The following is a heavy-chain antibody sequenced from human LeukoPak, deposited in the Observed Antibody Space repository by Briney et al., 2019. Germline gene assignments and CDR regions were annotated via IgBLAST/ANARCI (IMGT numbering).Heavy chain of an antibody. CDR3: ARLRVTTGFDY. Sequence: AETLSLTCTVSDGSITRSSYYWGWIRQTPGGGLDWIGSIYYSGITYYNPSLQGRVTMSVDTSKNQFSLKLNSVTVADTAVYYCARLRVTTGFDYWDQGIPVTVSS. D-gene: IGHD2-21*02. V-gene: IGHV4-39*01. CDR1: DGSITRSSYY. J-gene: IGHJ4*02. CDR2: IYYSGIT.